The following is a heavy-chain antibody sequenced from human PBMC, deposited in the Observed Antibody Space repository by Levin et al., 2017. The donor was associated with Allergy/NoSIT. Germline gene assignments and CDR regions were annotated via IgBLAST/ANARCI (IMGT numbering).Heavy chain of an antibody. V-gene: IGHV4-39*01. CDR3: ARREHCSGGSCYLVLDI. CDR1: GGSISSSSYY. J-gene: IGHJ3*02. Sequence: RSSETLSLTCTVSGGSISSSSYYWGWIRQPPGKGLEWIGSIYYSGSTYYNPSLKSRVTISVDTSKNQFSLKLSSVTAADTAVYYCARREHCSGGSCYLVLDIWGQGTMVTVSS. D-gene: IGHD2-15*01. CDR2: IYYSGST.